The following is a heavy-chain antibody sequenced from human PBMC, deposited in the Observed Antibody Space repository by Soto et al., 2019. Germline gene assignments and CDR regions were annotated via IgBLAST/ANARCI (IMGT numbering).Heavy chain of an antibody. V-gene: IGHV3-23*01. CDR1: GFTFSDNA. CDR3: AKSLSTAENYGLDV. CDR2: ISDDGDST. D-gene: IGHD2-2*01. J-gene: IGHJ6*02. Sequence: GGSLRLSCGAPGFTFSDNAMTWVRQAPGKGLEWVSRISDDGDSTYYADSVKGRFTISRDNSKNTLFLQMSSLGAEDTAVYYCAKSLSTAENYGLDVWGQGTSVTVSS.